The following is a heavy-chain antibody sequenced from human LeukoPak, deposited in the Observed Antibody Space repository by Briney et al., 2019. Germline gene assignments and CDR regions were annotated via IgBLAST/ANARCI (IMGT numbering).Heavy chain of an antibody. CDR1: GYTFTSYY. CDR3: ARGGVYGSGSYGAFDI. V-gene: IGHV1-46*01. Sequence: GASVKVSCKASGYTFTSYYMHWVRQAPGQGLEWMGIINPSGGSTSYAQKFQGRVTMTRDTATSTVYMELSSLRSEDTAVYYCARGGVYGSGSYGAFDIWGQGTMVTVSS. J-gene: IGHJ3*02. D-gene: IGHD3-10*01. CDR2: INPSGGST.